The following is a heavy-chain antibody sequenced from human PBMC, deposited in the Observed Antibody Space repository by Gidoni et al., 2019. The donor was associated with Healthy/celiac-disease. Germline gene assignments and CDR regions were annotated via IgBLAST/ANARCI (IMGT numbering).Heavy chain of an antibody. V-gene: IGHV2-70*01. Sequence: VTLRESGPALVPPTQTLSLTCTFSGFSLSTSGMCVSWIRQPPGKALEWLALIDWDDDKYYSTSLKTRLTISKDTSKNQVVLTMTNMDPVDTATYYCARGMVRGAVLLGWGQGTLVTVSS. D-gene: IGHD3-10*01. CDR1: GFSLSTSGMC. CDR2: IDWDDDK. J-gene: IGHJ4*02. CDR3: ARGMVRGAVLLG.